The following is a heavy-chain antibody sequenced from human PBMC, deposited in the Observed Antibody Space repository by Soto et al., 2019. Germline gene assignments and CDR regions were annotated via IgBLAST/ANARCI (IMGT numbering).Heavy chain of an antibody. Sequence: TLSLTCAVSGGSISSGGYSWSWIRQPPGKGLEWIGYIYHSGSTYYNPSLKSRVTISVDRSKNQFSLKLSSVTAADTAVYYCARGATVLDGMDVWGQGTKVTVSS. CDR1: GGSISSGGYS. CDR2: IYHSGST. D-gene: IGHD4-17*01. CDR3: ARGATVLDGMDV. V-gene: IGHV4-30-2*01. J-gene: IGHJ6*02.